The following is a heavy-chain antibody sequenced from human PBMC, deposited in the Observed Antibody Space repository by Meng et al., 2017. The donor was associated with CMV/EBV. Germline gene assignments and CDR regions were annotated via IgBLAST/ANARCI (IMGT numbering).Heavy chain of an antibody. D-gene: IGHD1-1*01. Sequence: SLSCAVYGGSLRDYSWSWIRQPPGERLEWIGEINHSGSPNYNPSLKSRVTMAVDTSKNQFSLRLSSVTAADTAVYYCVRGGIATRPNYWGQGTLVTVSS. V-gene: IGHV4-34*01. CDR2: INHSGSP. CDR3: VRGGIATRPNY. CDR1: GGSLRDYS. J-gene: IGHJ4*02.